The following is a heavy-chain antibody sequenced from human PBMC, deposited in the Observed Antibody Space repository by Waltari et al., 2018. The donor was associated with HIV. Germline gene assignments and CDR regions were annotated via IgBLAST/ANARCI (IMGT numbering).Heavy chain of an antibody. D-gene: IGHD3-3*01. CDR2: IKQDGSEK. CDR1: EFTFSSYW. Sequence: EVRLAESGGGLVRPGGSLRLSCAASEFTFSSYWLSWVRQGPGKGLEWVANIKQDGSEKYYVDSVKGRFTISRDNAKNSLYLQMNNLRAEDTAVYYCARDIRDYDYWSGSVSYGMDVWGQGTTVIVSS. CDR3: ARDIRDYDYWSGSVSYGMDV. V-gene: IGHV3-7*01. J-gene: IGHJ6*02.